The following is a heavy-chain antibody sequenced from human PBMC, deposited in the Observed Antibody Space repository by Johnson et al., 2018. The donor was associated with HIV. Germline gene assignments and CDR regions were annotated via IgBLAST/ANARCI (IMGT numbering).Heavy chain of an antibody. CDR2: INWNGGST. CDR1: GFTFDDYG. J-gene: IGHJ3*02. Sequence: MLLVESGGGLVQPGGSLRLSCAASGFTFDDYGMSCVRQGPGKGLEGVSDINWNGGSTDYADSVKGRFTISRDNAKNSLYLQMNSLRAEDPALYYCAILYYYGSGSIISPAFDIWGQGTMVTVSS. V-gene: IGHV3-20*04. D-gene: IGHD3-10*01. CDR3: AILYYYGSGSIISPAFDI.